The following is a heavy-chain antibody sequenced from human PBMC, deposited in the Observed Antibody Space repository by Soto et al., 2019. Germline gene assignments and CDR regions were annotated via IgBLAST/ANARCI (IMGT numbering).Heavy chain of an antibody. V-gene: IGHV3-23*01. CDR3: VRLAITATTISAAFVV. D-gene: IGHD1-20*01. CDR2: VSPGRDVA. J-gene: IGHJ3*01. Sequence: EVQLLESGGGLVQPGGSLRLSWAASGFTFASFVMNWVRQAAGKGLEWFSTVSPGRDVAPYTASVKSRFTISRDISRRTLPLQTPSPPAPSLGVYLCVRLAITATTISAAFVVWGPGKVVTVSS. CDR1: GFTFASFV.